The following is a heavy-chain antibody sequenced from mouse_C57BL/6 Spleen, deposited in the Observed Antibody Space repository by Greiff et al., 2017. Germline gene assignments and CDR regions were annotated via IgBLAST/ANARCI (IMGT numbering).Heavy chain of an antibody. CDR1: GYTFTSYW. Sequence: QVQLQQPGPELVMPGASVKLSCKASGYTFTSYWMHWVKQRPGQGLQWIGEYDPYDSYTNYNQKFKGKSTLTVDKSSSTAYMQLSSLTAEDSAVYYCASVYSNNLAWFAYWGQGTLVTVSA. CDR3: ASVYSNNLAWFAY. V-gene: IGHV1-69*01. D-gene: IGHD2-5*01. CDR2: YDPYDSYT. J-gene: IGHJ3*01.